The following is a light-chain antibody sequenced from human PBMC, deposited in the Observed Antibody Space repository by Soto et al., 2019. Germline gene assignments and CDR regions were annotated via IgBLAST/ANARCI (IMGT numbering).Light chain of an antibody. CDR2: GAS. CDR1: QSVSSN. J-gene: IGKJ4*01. V-gene: IGKV3-15*01. CDR3: QQYNNRSPLT. Sequence: EIVMTQSPATLSVSPGERATLSFRASQSVSSNLAWYQQKPGQAPRVLIYGASTRATGIPARFSGSGSGTEFTLTISSLQSEDFAVYYCQQYNNRSPLTFGGGTKVDI.